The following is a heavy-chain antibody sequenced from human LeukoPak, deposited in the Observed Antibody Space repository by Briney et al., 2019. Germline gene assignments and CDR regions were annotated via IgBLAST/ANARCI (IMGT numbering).Heavy chain of an antibody. V-gene: IGHV2-5*02. CDR3: AHPSDHDYGDCYFDY. Sequence: SGPTLVNPTQTLTLTCTFSGFSLSTSGVGVGWIRQPPGKALEWLALIYWDDDKRYSPSLKSRLTITKDTSKNQVVLTMTNMDPVDTATYYYAHPSDHDYGDCYFDYWGQGTLVTVSS. CDR1: GFSLSTSGVG. D-gene: IGHD4-17*01. CDR2: IYWDDDK. J-gene: IGHJ4*02.